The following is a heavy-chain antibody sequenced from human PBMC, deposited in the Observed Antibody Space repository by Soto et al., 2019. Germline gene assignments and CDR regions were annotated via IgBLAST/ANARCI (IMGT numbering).Heavy chain of an antibody. V-gene: IGHV1-18*01. CDR3: ARDLGEDDYVALTGVVEFDP. CDR1: GYTFTSYG. CDR2: ISAYNGNT. D-gene: IGHD3-16*01. Sequence: ASVKVSCKASGYTFTSYGISWVRQAPGQGLEWMGWISAYNGNTNYAQKLQGRVTMTTDTSTSTAYMELRSLRSDDTAVYYCARDLGEDDYVALTGVVEFDPWGQGTLITFSS. J-gene: IGHJ5*02.